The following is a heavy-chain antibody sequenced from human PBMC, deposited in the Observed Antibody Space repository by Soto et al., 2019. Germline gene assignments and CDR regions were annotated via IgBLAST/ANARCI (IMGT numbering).Heavy chain of an antibody. V-gene: IGHV4-59*01. CDR2: IHYTGST. CDR1: GGSMSRYY. D-gene: IGHD1-1*01. J-gene: IGHJ5*02. Sequence: SETLSLTCTVSGGSMSRYYWTWIRQPPGKGLEWIGNIHYTGSTNYNPSLKNRVTILLGTSTSQFSLKVSSVTAADTAVYYCARDLTISSTDGPLDPWGHGTLVTVSS. CDR3: ARDLTISSTDGPLDP.